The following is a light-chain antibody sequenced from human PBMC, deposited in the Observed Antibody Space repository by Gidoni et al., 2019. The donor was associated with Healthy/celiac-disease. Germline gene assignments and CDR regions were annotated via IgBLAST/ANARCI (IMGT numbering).Light chain of an antibody. Sequence: DIVITQSPASLAVSLGERATINCKSSQSVLYSSNNKNYLAWYQQKPGQPPKLLIYWASTRESGVPDRFSGSGSGTDFTLTISSLQAEDVAVYYCQQYYSTLGTFGQGTKVEIK. CDR1: QSVLYSSNNKNY. J-gene: IGKJ1*01. CDR2: WAS. V-gene: IGKV4-1*01. CDR3: QQYYSTLGT.